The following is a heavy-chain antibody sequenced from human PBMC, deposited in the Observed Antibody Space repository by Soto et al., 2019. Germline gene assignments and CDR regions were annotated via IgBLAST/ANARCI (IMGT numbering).Heavy chain of an antibody. CDR3: ARPGYSSSWDPVFYYYYYGMDV. CDR1: GGSISSSSYY. D-gene: IGHD6-13*01. Sequence: SETLSLTCTVSGGSISSSSYYWGWIRQPPGKGLEWIGSIYYSGSTYYNPSLKGLVPLSVDTSKDQFSLKLGPVTAADTAVYYCARPGYSSSWDPVFYYYYYGMDVWGQGTTVTVSS. V-gene: IGHV4-39*01. J-gene: IGHJ6*02. CDR2: IYYSGST.